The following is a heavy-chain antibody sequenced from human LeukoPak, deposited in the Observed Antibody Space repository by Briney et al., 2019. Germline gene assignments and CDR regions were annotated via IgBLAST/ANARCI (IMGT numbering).Heavy chain of an antibody. J-gene: IGHJ4*02. D-gene: IGHD3-16*01. CDR3: ARSPDYDYVWGSDY. V-gene: IGHV3-7*01. CDR2: IKQDGSEK. Sequence: GGSLRLSCAAFGFTFSSYWMSWVRQAPGKGLEWVANIKQDGSEKYYVDSVKGRFTISRDNAKNSLYLQMNSLRAEDTAVYYCARSPDYDYVWGSDYWGQGTLVTVSS. CDR1: GFTFSSYW.